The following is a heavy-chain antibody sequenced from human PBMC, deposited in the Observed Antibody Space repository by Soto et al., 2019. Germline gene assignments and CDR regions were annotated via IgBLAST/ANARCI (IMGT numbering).Heavy chain of an antibody. CDR2: IYYSGST. CDR3: ARSVFP. CDR1: GGSISSSY. Sequence: PSETLSLTCTVSGGSISSSYWSWIRQHPGKGLEWIGYIYYSGSTYYNPSLRSRVTISVDTPKNQFSLKLSSVTAADTAVYYCARSVFPWGQGTLVTVSS. J-gene: IGHJ5*02. V-gene: IGHV4-59*06.